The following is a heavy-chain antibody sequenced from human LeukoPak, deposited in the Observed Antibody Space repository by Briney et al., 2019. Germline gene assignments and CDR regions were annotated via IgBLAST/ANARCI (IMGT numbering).Heavy chain of an antibody. V-gene: IGHV1-2*02. Sequence: ASVKVSCKASGYTFTGYDFHWVRQAPGQGLQWMGWINPNTGATNYAQEFQGRVSMTRDTSIATAHMELSGLRSDDTAVYYCARDYYGSGTYSRDYWGQGTLVTVSS. CDR2: INPNTGAT. CDR1: GYTFTGYD. J-gene: IGHJ4*02. D-gene: IGHD3-10*01. CDR3: ARDYYGSGTYSRDY.